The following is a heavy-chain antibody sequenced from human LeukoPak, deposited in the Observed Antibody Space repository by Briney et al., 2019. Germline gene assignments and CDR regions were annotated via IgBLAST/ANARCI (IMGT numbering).Heavy chain of an antibody. CDR1: GYTFTNYY. V-gene: IGHV1-2*02. Sequence: GASVKVSCKASGYTFTNYYMHWVRQAPGQGLEWMGWINPNSGGTNYAQKFQGRVTMTRDTSISTAYMELSRLRSDDTAVYYCARGSIRGNPLYYFDYWGQGTLVTVSS. CDR3: ARGSIRGNPLYYFDY. D-gene: IGHD2/OR15-2a*01. J-gene: IGHJ4*02. CDR2: INPNSGGT.